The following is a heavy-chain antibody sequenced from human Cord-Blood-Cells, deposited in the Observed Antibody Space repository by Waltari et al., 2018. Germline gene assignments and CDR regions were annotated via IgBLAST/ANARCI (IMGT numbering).Heavy chain of an antibody. J-gene: IGHJ3*02. V-gene: IGHV1-2*02. CDR3: ARGAYDILTGYYAFDI. D-gene: IGHD3-9*01. CDR2: INPNSGGT. CDR1: GYTFTGYY. Sequence: QVQLVQSGAAVKKPGASVKVSCKASGYTFTGYYMHWVRQAPGQGLEWMGWINPNSGGTNYAQKFQGRVTMTRDTSIGTAYMELSRLRSDDTAVYYRARGAYDILTGYYAFDIWGQGTMVTVSS.